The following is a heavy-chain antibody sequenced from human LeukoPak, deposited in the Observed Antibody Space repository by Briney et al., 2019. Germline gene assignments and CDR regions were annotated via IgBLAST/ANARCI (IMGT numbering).Heavy chain of an antibody. D-gene: IGHD3-10*01. V-gene: IGHV1-46*01. J-gene: IGHJ4*02. CDR1: GYAFSTYY. Sequence: ASVKVSCKASGYAFSTYYIHWVRQAPGQGLEWMGIITPSVGSTTYAQNFQGRVTITRDMSTSTVHMELSSLGSKDTAVYYCARGYGPGSYIDFWGQGTLVTVSS. CDR3: ARGYGPGSYIDF. CDR2: ITPSVGST.